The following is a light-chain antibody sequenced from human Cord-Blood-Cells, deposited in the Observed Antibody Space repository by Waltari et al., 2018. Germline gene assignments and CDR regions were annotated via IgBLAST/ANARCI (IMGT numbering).Light chain of an antibody. CDR1: SSNIGNNY. CDR3: GTWDSSLSAYV. Sequence: QSVLTQPPSVSAAPGQKVTISCSGSSSNIGNNYVSWYQQLPGTAHKLIIYDNNKRPSGIPDRFSGSKSGTSATLGITGLQTGDEADYYCGTWDSSLSAYVFGTGTKVTVL. CDR2: DNN. J-gene: IGLJ1*01. V-gene: IGLV1-51*01.